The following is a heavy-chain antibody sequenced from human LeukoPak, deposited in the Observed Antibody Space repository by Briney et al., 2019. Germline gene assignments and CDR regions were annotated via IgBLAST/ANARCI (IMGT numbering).Heavy chain of an antibody. CDR3: ARSRDGYTFDY. CDR1: GGSISTHY. CDR2: ISYSGST. V-gene: IGHV4-59*11. J-gene: IGHJ4*02. Sequence: SETLSLTCTVSGGSISTHYWSWIRQPPGKGLEWIGYISYSGSTNYNPSLKSRVTTSLDTSKNQFSLKLSSVTAADTAVYYCARSRDGYTFDYWGQGTLATVSS. D-gene: IGHD5-24*01.